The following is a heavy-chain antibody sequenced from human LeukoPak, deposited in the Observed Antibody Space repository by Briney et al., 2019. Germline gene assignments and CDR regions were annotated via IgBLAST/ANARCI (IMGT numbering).Heavy chain of an antibody. Sequence: GASVKVSCKASGGTFSSYAISWVRQAPGQGLEWMGWIIPIFGTANYAQKFQGRFTITADESTSTAYMELSSLRSEDTAVYYCARGAPGYSSSSTYYYYMDVWGKGTTVTVSS. CDR2: IIPIFGTA. J-gene: IGHJ6*03. CDR3: ARGAPGYSSSSTYYYYMDV. V-gene: IGHV1-69*13. D-gene: IGHD6-6*01. CDR1: GGTFSSYA.